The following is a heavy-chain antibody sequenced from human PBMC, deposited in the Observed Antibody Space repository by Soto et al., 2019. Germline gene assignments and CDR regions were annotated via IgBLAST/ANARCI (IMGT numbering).Heavy chain of an antibody. D-gene: IGHD2-15*01. CDR3: ARGGAYCSGGSCDPMPFDI. Sequence: GGSLRLSCAASGFTFSSYWMSWVRQAPGKGLEWVANIKQDGSEKYYVDSVKGRFTISRDNAKNSLYLQMNSLRAEDTAVYYCARGGAYCSGGSCDPMPFDIWGQGTMVTVSS. CDR2: IKQDGSEK. V-gene: IGHV3-7*01. CDR1: GFTFSSYW. J-gene: IGHJ3*02.